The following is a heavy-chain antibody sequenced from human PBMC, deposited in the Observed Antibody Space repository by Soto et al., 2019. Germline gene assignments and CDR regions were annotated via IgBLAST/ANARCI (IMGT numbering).Heavy chain of an antibody. V-gene: IGHV3-64D*08. CDR3: VKADGDYDILTGYYQSYYYYYGMDV. J-gene: IGHJ6*02. Sequence: GGSLRLSCSASGFTFSSYAMHWVRQAPGKGLEYVSAISSNGGSTYYADSVKGRFTISRDNSKNTLYLQMSSLRAEDTAVYYCVKADGDYDILTGYYQSYYYYYGMDVWGQGTTVTVSS. CDR2: ISSNGGST. CDR1: GFTFSSYA. D-gene: IGHD3-9*01.